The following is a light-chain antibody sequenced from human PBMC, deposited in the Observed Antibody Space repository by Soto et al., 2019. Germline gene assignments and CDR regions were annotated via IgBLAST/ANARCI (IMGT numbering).Light chain of an antibody. J-gene: IGLJ2*01. CDR2: GNS. CDR3: QSYDSSLSGVL. Sequence: QPVLTQPPSVSGAPGQRVTISCTGSSSNIGAGYDVHWYQQLPGTAPKLLIYGNSNRPSGVPDRFSGSKSGSSASLAITGLQADDEADYYCQSYDSSLSGVLFGGGTKLTVL. V-gene: IGLV1-40*01. CDR1: SSNIGAGYD.